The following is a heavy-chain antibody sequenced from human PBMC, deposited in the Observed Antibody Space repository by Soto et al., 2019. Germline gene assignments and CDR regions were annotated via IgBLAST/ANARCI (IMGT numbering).Heavy chain of an antibody. CDR2: INSGASNT. CDR3: ARGPSGWFGYDY. J-gene: IGHJ4*02. Sequence: GGSLRLSCAASGFTFSSSWMHWVRQAPGKGLVWVSRINSGASNTNYADSVKGRFTISRDNAKNTLYLQMDSLTAEDTAVYYCARGPSGWFGYDYWGQGTLVTVCS. CDR1: GFTFSSSW. D-gene: IGHD6-19*01. V-gene: IGHV3-74*01.